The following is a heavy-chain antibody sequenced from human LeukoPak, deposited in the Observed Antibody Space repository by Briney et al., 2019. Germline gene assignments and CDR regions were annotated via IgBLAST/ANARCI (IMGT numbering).Heavy chain of an antibody. V-gene: IGHV1-46*01. CDR2: INPIGGST. CDR3: ARDNSVEDTAWWFDP. Sequence: ASVKVSCKTSGYSFTSYYIHWVRQAPGQGLEWMGMINPIGGSTSYAQKFQGRVTMTRDMSTSTDYMELSSLRSEDTAVYYCARDNSVEDTAWWFDPWGQGTLVTVSS. D-gene: IGHD4-23*01. CDR1: GYSFTSYY. J-gene: IGHJ5*02.